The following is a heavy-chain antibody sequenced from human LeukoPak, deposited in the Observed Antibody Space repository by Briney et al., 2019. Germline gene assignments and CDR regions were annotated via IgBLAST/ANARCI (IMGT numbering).Heavy chain of an antibody. V-gene: IGHV1-18*01. CDR2: ISAYNGNT. CDR3: ARDSHDFYVSRRGPFDI. CDR1: GYTFTSYG. Sequence: ASVKVSCKASGYTFTSYGISWVRQAPGQGLEWMGWISAYNGNTNYAQKLQGRVTMTTDTSTSTTYMELRSLRSDDTAVYYCARDSHDFYVSRRGPFDIWGQGTMVTVSS. J-gene: IGHJ3*02. D-gene: IGHD3-10*01.